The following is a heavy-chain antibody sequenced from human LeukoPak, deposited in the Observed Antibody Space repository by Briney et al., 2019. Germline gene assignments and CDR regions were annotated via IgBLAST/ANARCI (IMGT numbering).Heavy chain of an antibody. Sequence: SETLSLTCTVSGDSISSGGYYWSWIRQHPGKGLEWIGYIYYSGSTYYNPSLKSRVTISVDTSKNQFSLKLSSVTAAYTAVYYCARAESNWFDPWGQGTLVTVSS. CDR2: IYYSGST. J-gene: IGHJ5*02. CDR1: GDSISSGGYY. CDR3: ARAESNWFDP. V-gene: IGHV4-31*03.